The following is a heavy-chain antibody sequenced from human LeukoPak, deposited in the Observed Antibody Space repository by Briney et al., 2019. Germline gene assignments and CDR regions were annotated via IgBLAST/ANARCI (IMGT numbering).Heavy chain of an antibody. CDR1: GYTLTELS. D-gene: IGHD3-16*02. V-gene: IGHV1-24*01. CDR2: FDPEDGET. CDR3: ATGVIVPNYYYYGMDV. Sequence: ASVKVSCKVSGYTLTELSMHWVRQAPGKGLEWMGGFDPEDGETIYAQKFQGRVTMTEDTSTDTAYMELSSLRSEDTAVYYCATGVIVPNYYYYGMDVWGQGTTVTVSS. J-gene: IGHJ6*02.